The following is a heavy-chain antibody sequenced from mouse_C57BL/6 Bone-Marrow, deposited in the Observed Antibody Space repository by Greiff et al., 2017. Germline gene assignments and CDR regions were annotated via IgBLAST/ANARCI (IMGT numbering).Heavy chain of an antibody. D-gene: IGHD1-1*01. CDR3: ARSHYYYGSSYGWYFDV. CDR1: GYTFTSYW. Sequence: VQLQQPGAELVKPGASVKLSCKASGYTFTSYWMQWVKQRPGQGLEWIGEIDPSDSYTNYNQKFKGKATLTVDTSSSTAYMQLSSLTSEDSAVYYCARSHYYYGSSYGWYFDVGGTGTTVTVSS. V-gene: IGHV1-50*01. CDR2: IDPSDSYT. J-gene: IGHJ1*03.